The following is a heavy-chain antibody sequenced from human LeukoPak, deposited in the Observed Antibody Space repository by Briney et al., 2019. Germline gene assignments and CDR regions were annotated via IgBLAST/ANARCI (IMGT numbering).Heavy chain of an antibody. D-gene: IGHD3-10*01. V-gene: IGHV4-59*01. CDR2: IYYSGRT. CDR3: ARMVGSLLLFGDPPGYMDV. CDR1: GGSMRRYY. Sequence: AETLSLTCSVWGGSMRRYYWRGIRQPPGKGGEGGGYIYYSGRTNYNPSLKRRVTKSEDTSKNQFSLKLGSVTAADTAVHYCARMVGSLLLFGDPPGYMDVWGKGTPVTVSS. J-gene: IGHJ6*03.